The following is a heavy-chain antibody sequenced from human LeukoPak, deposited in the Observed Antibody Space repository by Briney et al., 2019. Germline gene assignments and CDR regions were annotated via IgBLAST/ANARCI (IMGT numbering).Heavy chain of an antibody. Sequence: GGSLRLSCAASGFTFSSYEMNWVRQAPGKGLEWVSYISSSGTTIYYADSVKGRFNLSRDNAKNSLYLQMSSLRAEDTAVYYCAREGLYGSGSYSWFDPWGQGTLVTVSS. V-gene: IGHV3-48*03. CDR1: GFTFSSYE. D-gene: IGHD3-10*01. J-gene: IGHJ5*02. CDR2: ISSSGTTI. CDR3: AREGLYGSGSYSWFDP.